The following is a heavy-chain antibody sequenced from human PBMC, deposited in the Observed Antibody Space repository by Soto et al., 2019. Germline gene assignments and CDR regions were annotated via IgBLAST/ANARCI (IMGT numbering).Heavy chain of an antibody. CDR3: AGDPYYYGSAF. V-gene: IGHV3-11*01. J-gene: IGHJ4*02. CDR2: ISSGGTTM. CDR1: GFRFSDHY. D-gene: IGHD3-10*01. Sequence: QVQLVESGGGLVEPGGSLRLSCAASGFRFSDHYMTWIRQAPGKGLEWVSKISSGGTTMYYADSVKGRFTVSRDNAQNSLYLQMNGLRVEDTAVYYCAGDPYYYGSAFWGQGTLVTVSS.